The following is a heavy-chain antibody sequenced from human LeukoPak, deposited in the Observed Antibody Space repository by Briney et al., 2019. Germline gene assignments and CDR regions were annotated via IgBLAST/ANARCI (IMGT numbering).Heavy chain of an antibody. D-gene: IGHD3-10*01. V-gene: IGHV4-59*01. CDR2: MHYSGST. CDR1: GGSISSYY. Sequence: SETLSLTCTVPGGSISSYYWSWIRQPPGKGLEWIGYMHYSGSTNYNPSLKSRVTISVDTSKNQFSLKLSFVTAADTAVYYCARWILYSSGSYSDYWGQGTLVTVSS. J-gene: IGHJ4*02. CDR3: ARWILYSSGSYSDY.